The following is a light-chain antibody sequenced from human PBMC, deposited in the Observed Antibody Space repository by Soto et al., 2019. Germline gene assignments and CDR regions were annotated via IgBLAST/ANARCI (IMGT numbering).Light chain of an antibody. CDR1: SSDVGGYNY. CDR2: GVS. CDR3: SSYAGSNNLV. Sequence: QSVLTQPPSASGSPGQSVTISCTGTSSDVGGYNYVSWCQQHPGKAPKRMIYGVSKRPSGVPDRFSGSKSGNTASLTVSGLQAEDEAEYYCSSYAGSNNLVFGTGTKVTV. J-gene: IGLJ1*01. V-gene: IGLV2-8*01.